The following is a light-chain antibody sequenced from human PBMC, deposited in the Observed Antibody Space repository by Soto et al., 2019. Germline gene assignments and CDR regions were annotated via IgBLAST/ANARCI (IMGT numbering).Light chain of an antibody. Sequence: QSVLTQPPSVSGSPGQRVTISCTWSSSNIGAGYDVHWYQQLPGTAPKLLIYGNNNRPSGVPDRFSGSKSGTSASLAITGLQAEDEADYYCQYYDSSLSGVVFGGGTKLTVL. J-gene: IGLJ2*01. V-gene: IGLV1-40*01. CDR2: GNN. CDR3: QYYDSSLSGVV. CDR1: SSNIGAGYD.